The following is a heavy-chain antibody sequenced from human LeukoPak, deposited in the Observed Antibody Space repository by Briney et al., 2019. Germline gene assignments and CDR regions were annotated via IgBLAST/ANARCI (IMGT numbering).Heavy chain of an antibody. Sequence: ASVKVSCKASGGTFSSYAISWVRQAPGQGLEWMGGIIPIFGTANYAQKFQGRVTITTDESMSTAYMELSSLRSEDTAVYYCARGSTSGAIKWGAGYYYYMDVWGKGTTVTVSS. CDR3: ARGSTSGAIKWGAGYYYYMDV. CDR1: GGTFSSYA. D-gene: IGHD2-2*01. CDR2: IIPIFGTA. V-gene: IGHV1-69*05. J-gene: IGHJ6*03.